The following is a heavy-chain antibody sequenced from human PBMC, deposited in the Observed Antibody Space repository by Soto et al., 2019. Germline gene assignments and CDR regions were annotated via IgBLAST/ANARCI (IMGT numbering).Heavy chain of an antibody. J-gene: IGHJ6*02. CDR3: AREGLVLVPTTVNSDYYYYAMDV. Sequence: GASVELGCEECGESIKSNTSTWMRQEKRQGLEWMGGIIPRSATSNYAQKFQGRVTITADESTNTAYMELSSLRSEDTAVYYCAREGLVLVPTTVNSDYYYYAMDVWGQGTTVTVSS. CDR1: GESIKSNT. V-gene: IGHV1-69*01. CDR2: IIPRSATS. D-gene: IGHD2-2*01.